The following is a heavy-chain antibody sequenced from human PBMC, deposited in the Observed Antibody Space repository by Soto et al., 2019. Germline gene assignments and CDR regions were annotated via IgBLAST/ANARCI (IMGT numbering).Heavy chain of an antibody. J-gene: IGHJ4*02. V-gene: IGHV3-23*01. Sequence: GGSLRLSCAASGFTFSSYAMSWVRQAPGKGLEWVSAISGSGGSTYYADSVKGRFTISRDNYKNTLYLQMNSLRAEDTAVYYCAKAPYYDFWSGYSDYWGQGTLVTVSS. CDR3: AKAPYYDFWSGYSDY. D-gene: IGHD3-3*01. CDR1: GFTFSSYA. CDR2: ISGSGGST.